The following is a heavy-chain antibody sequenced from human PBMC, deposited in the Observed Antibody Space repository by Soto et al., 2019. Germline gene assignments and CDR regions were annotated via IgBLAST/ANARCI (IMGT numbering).Heavy chain of an antibody. V-gene: IGHV4-61*08. CDR3: ARETADAGFVDN. D-gene: IGHD2-21*02. J-gene: IGHJ4*02. CDR2: IYYSGST. CDR1: GGSVSSSGYY. Sequence: QVQLQESGPGLVKPSETLSLTCTVSGGSVSSSGYYWNWIRQPPGKGLEWIGYIYYSGSTNYNPSLQSRVTISVDMSKNQFSLKLTSVTAADTAVYYCARETADAGFVDNWGQGTLVTVSS.